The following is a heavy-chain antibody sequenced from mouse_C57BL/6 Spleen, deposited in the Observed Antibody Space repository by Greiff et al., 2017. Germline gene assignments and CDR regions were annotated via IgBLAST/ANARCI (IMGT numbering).Heavy chain of an antibody. Sequence: EVMLVESGTVLARPGASVKMSCKTSGYTFTSYWMHWVKQRPGQGLEWIGAIYPGSGDTSYNQKFKGKAKLTAVTSASTAYMELSSLTDEDSAVYYCTRRNYYGSSYWYFDDWGTGTTVTVSS. CDR2: IYPGSGDT. CDR3: TRRNYYGSSYWYFDD. CDR1: GYTFTSYW. D-gene: IGHD1-1*01. V-gene: IGHV1-5*01. J-gene: IGHJ1*03.